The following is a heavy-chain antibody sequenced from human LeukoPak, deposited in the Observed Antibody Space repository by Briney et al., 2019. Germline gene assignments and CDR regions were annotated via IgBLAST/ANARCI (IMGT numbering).Heavy chain of an antibody. V-gene: IGHV4-59*01. CDR1: GGSISSYY. CDR3: ARERSSGWYPLDAFDI. CDR2: IYYSGST. Sequence: SETLSLTCTVSGGSISSYYWSWIRQPPGKGLEWIGYIYYSGSTNYNPSLKSRITISVDTSKNQFSLKLSSVTAADTAVYYCARERSSGWYPLDAFDIWGQGTMVTVSS. J-gene: IGHJ3*02. D-gene: IGHD6-19*01.